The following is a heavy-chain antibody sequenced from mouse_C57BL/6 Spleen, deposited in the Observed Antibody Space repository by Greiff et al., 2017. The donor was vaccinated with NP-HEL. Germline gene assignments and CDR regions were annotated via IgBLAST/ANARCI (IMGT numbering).Heavy chain of an antibody. D-gene: IGHD1-1*01. J-gene: IGHJ4*01. V-gene: IGHV1-82*01. CDR3: ARDVYYGSSQFYYAMDY. CDR2: IYPGDGDT. Sequence: VQLQQSGPELVKPGASVKISCKASGYAFSSSWMNWVKQRPGKGLEWIGRIYPGDGDTNYNGRFKGKATLTADKSSSTAYMQLSSLTSEDSAVYFCARDVYYGSSQFYYAMDYWGQGTSVTVSS. CDR1: GYAFSSSW.